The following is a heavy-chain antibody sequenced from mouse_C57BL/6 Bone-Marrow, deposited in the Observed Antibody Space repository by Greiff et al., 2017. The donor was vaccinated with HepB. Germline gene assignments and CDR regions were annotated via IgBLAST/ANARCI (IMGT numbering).Heavy chain of an antibody. Sequence: EVKLVESGGGLVKPGGSLKLSCAASGFTFSDYGMHWVRQAPEKGLEWVAYISSGSSTIYYADTVKGRFTISRDNAKNTLFLQMTSLRSEDTAMYYCARPGIHYYGSSQGYAMDYWGQGTSVTVSS. CDR1: GFTFSDYG. V-gene: IGHV5-17*01. CDR3: ARPGIHYYGSSQGYAMDY. J-gene: IGHJ4*01. CDR2: ISSGSSTI. D-gene: IGHD1-1*01.